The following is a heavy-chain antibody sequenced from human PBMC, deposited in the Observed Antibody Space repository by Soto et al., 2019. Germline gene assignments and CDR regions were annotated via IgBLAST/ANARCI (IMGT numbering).Heavy chain of an antibody. CDR2: IYYSGST. Sequence: PSETLSLTCTVSGGSISSSSYYWGWIRQPPGKGLEWIGSIYYSGSTYYNPSLKSRVTISVDTSKNQFSLKLSSVTAADTAVYYCARHNTYYYDSSGYYPFDYWGQGTLVTVYS. V-gene: IGHV4-39*01. D-gene: IGHD3-22*01. J-gene: IGHJ4*02. CDR1: GGSISSSSYY. CDR3: ARHNTYYYDSSGYYPFDY.